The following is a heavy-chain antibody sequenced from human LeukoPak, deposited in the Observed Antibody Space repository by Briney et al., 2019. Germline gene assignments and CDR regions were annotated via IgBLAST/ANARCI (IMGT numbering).Heavy chain of an antibody. V-gene: IGHV4-59*08. CDR1: GGSISSYY. CDR2: IYYSGST. J-gene: IGHJ4*02. Sequence: PSETLSLTCTLSGGSISSYYWSWIREPPGKGLGWGGYIYYSGSTNYNPYLKRRVTISVDTSKRQFCQKLSSVPAAGPAVYYCASTCSGGSCYYVYWGQGTLVTVSS. CDR3: ASTCSGGSCYYVY. D-gene: IGHD2-15*01.